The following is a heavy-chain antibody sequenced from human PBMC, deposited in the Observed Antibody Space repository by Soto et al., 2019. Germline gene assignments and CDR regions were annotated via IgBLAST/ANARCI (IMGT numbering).Heavy chain of an antibody. V-gene: IGHV4-39*01. Sequence: QLQLQESGPGLVKPSETLSLTCTVSGGSISSSSFHWGWIRQPPGKGLEWIGSIYYSGSTYYSPPLKSRVTLSVATSNNQFSLKLSSVTAADTAVYYGARRERAAGTDWWFDPWGQGTLVTVSS. CDR1: GGSISSSSFH. D-gene: IGHD6-13*01. CDR3: ARRERAAGTDWWFDP. CDR2: IYYSGST. J-gene: IGHJ5*02.